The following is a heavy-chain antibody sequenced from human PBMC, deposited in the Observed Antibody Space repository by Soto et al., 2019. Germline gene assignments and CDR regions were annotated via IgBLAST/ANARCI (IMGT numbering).Heavy chain of an antibody. D-gene: IGHD5-12*01. CDR2: IFYSGST. Sequence: QVQLQESGPGLVKPSQTLSLTCTVSGGSVSSSGYFWSWIRQHPGKGLEWIGYIFYSGSTYYNPSLNSRVTISVDTPKNHFSLKLRTVTAADTAVYYCATYYSGYDHMRYGMDVWGQGTTVTVSS. CDR1: GGSVSSSGYF. J-gene: IGHJ6*02. V-gene: IGHV4-31*03. CDR3: ATYYSGYDHMRYGMDV.